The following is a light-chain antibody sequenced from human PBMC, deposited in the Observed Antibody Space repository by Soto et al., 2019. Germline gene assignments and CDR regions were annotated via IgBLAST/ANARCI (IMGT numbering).Light chain of an antibody. CDR3: SSYTSSNVV. CDR2: DVS. V-gene: IGLV2-14*01. J-gene: IGLJ2*01. CDR1: SSDVGGYNY. Sequence: QSALTQPASVSGSPGQSITISCTGTSSDVGGYNYVSWYQQHPGKAPTPMIYDVSNRPSGVSNRFSGSKSGNTASLTISGLQAEDEADYYCSSYTSSNVVFGGGTKVTVL.